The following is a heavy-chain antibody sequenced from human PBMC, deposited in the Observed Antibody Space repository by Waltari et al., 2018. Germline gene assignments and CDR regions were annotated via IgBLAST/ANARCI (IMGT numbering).Heavy chain of an antibody. CDR1: GGSFSGYY. Sequence: QVQLQQWGAGLLKPSETLSLTCAVYGGSFSGYYWSWIRQPPGKGLEWIGEINHSGSTNYNPSLKSRVNISVDTSKNQFSLKLSSVTAADTAVYYCARLTGDKFRSGYWGQGTLVTVSS. CDR3: ARLTGDKFRSGY. J-gene: IGHJ4*02. CDR2: INHSGST. V-gene: IGHV4-34*01. D-gene: IGHD7-27*01.